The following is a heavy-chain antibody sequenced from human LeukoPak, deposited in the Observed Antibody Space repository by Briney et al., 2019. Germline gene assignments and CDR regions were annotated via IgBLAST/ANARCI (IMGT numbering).Heavy chain of an antibody. CDR2: TRNKANSYTT. J-gene: IGHJ6*03. CDR3: ARSTVSNLYYYYYMDV. Sequence: SGGSLRLSCAASGFTFSDHYMDWVRQAPGKGLEWVGRTRNKANSYTTEYAASVKGRFTISRDDSKNSLYLQMNSLKTEDTAVYYCARSTVSNLYYYYYMDVWGKGTTVTVSS. CDR1: GFTFSDHY. D-gene: IGHD4-11*01. V-gene: IGHV3-72*01.